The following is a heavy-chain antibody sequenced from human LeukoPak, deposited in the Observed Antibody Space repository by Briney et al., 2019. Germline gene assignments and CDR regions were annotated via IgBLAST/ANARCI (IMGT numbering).Heavy chain of an antibody. J-gene: IGHJ3*02. CDR3: ARGGSYLSAFDI. CDR1: GFTFSSYS. Sequence: PGGSLRLSCAASGFTFSSYSMNWVRQAPGKGLEWVAVISYDGSNKYYADSVKGRFTISRDNSKNTLYLQMNSLRAEDTAVYYCARGGSYLSAFDIWGQGTMVTVSS. CDR2: ISYDGSNK. D-gene: IGHD1-26*01. V-gene: IGHV3-30*03.